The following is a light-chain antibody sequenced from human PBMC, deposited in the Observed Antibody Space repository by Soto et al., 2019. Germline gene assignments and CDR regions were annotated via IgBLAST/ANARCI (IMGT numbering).Light chain of an antibody. V-gene: IGKV1-5*01. CDR3: QQYNSYPWT. J-gene: IGKJ1*01. CDR1: QSISSY. Sequence: EIQMTQSRSSLSASVGDRVSITRRSSQSISSYLYWYQQKPGQAPQLLIYDVSSLESGVPSRFSGSGSGTEFTLTISRLQPDDFATYYCQQYNSYPWTFGQGTKLDIK. CDR2: DVS.